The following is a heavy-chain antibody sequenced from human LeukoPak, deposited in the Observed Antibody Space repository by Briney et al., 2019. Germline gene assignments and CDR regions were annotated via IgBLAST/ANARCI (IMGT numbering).Heavy chain of an antibody. D-gene: IGHD1-14*01. CDR3: VKGSTTSRPYYFDS. J-gene: IGHJ4*02. Sequence: GSLRLSCAASGFTFNNYAMSWVRQAPGKGLDWVSAITNTGDDTYRADSVKGRFTISRDNSRNTLYLQMNSLKSDDTAIYYCVKGSTTSRPYYFDSWGQGTLITVSS. CDR2: ITNTGDDT. CDR1: GFTFNNYA. V-gene: IGHV3-23*01.